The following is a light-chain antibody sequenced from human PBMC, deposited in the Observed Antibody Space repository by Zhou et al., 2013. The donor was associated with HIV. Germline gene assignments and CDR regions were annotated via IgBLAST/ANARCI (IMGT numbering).Light chain of an antibody. CDR3: QQSYSNPIT. Sequence: DIQMTQSPSSLSASVGDRVTITCRASQSISNYLNWYQQRPGKAPNLLIYAASSLQSGVPSRFSGSGSGTDFTLTISSLQPEDFAAYYCQQSYSNPITFGQGTRLDIK. V-gene: IGKV1-39*01. CDR2: AAS. CDR1: QSISNY. J-gene: IGKJ5*01.